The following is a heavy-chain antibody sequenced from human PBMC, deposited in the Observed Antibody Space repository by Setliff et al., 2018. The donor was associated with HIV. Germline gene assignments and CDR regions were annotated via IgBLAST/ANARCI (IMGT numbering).Heavy chain of an antibody. CDR2: ISYDGSDK. CDR3: ARGYCDTSGCLRGGDVS. CDR1: GFTFSIYA. Sequence: SLRLSCAASGFTFSIYAIHWVRQAPGKGLEWVAVISYDGSDKYYADSVKGRFTISRDNSKNTLYLQMNSLRTEDTAVYYCARGYCDTSGCLRGGDVSWGQGTLVTVSS. V-gene: IGHV3-30*04. D-gene: IGHD3-22*01. J-gene: IGHJ5*02.